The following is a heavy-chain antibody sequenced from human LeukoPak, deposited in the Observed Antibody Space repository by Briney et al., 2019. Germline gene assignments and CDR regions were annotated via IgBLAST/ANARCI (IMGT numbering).Heavy chain of an antibody. CDR2: IYYSGST. CDR1: GGSISSYY. Sequence: SETLSLTCTVSGGSISSYYWSWIRQPPGKGLEWIGYIYYSGSTNYNPSLKSRVTISVDTSKNQFSLKLSSVTAADTAVYYCAVSGSSKVDYWGQGTLVTVSS. CDR3: AVSGSSKVDY. J-gene: IGHJ4*02. V-gene: IGHV4-59*12. D-gene: IGHD1-26*01.